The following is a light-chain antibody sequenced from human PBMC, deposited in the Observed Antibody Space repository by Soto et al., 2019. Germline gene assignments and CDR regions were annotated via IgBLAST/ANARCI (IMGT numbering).Light chain of an antibody. CDR2: GAS. CDR3: QQYGGSPLFT. J-gene: IGKJ2*01. CDR1: QSVSSNY. V-gene: IGKV3-20*01. Sequence: EIVLTQSPGTLSLSPGERGTLSCRASQSVSSNYLAWYQQKPGQAPRLLIYGASRRATGIPDRFSGSGSGTDFTLSISKLEPDDSAVYHCQQYGGSPLFTFGQGTKLEI.